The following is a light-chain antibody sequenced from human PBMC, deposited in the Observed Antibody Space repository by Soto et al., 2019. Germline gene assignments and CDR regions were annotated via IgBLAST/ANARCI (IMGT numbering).Light chain of an antibody. CDR3: VAWDGSLNGYV. CDR1: NSNIGSNI. V-gene: IGLV1-44*01. CDR2: NNN. Sequence: HSLLSQAPSACGTPGQRFTISCSGSNSNIGSNIVNWYQQLPGTAPKLLIYNNNQRPSGVPDRFSGSKSGTSASLAISGLQSEDEADYYCVAWDGSLNGYVFGAGTKVTVL. J-gene: IGLJ1*01.